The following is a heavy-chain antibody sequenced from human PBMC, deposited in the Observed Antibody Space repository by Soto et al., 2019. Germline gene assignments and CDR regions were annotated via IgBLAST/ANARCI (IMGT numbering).Heavy chain of an antibody. Sequence: QVQLVQSRAEVKKPGASVKVSCKASGYTFTSHGISWVRQAPGQGLEWMGWVSGYNGNTNYAQKFQGRVTMTTDTSTTTAYMELRSLTSADTAVYYCSRDLGAKVYSWGQVTLVTVSS. CDR2: VSGYNGNT. D-gene: IGHD3-16*01. CDR1: GYTFTSHG. J-gene: IGHJ4*02. V-gene: IGHV1-18*01. CDR3: SRDLGAKVYS.